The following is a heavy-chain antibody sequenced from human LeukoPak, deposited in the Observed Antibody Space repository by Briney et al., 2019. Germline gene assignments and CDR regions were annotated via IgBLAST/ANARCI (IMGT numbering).Heavy chain of an antibody. CDR3: ARGSNTYYYGSEAFDY. J-gene: IGHJ4*02. CDR1: GFTFSDYY. D-gene: IGHD3-10*01. Sequence: PGGSLRLSCEASGFTFSDYYMSWVRQAPGKGLEWVSSISSSSSYIYYADSVKGRFTISRDNAKNSLYLQMNSLRAEDTAVYYCARGSNTYYYGSEAFDYWGQGTLVTVSS. V-gene: IGHV3-21*01. CDR2: ISSSSSYI.